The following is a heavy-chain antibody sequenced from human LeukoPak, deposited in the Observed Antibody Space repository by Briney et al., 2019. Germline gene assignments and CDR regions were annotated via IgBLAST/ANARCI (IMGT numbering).Heavy chain of an antibody. D-gene: IGHD2-8*01. V-gene: IGHV4-39*07. Sequence: SETLSLTCTVSGGSNSSGSSYWGWIRQPPGKGLEWIGNIYNSGDTYYNPSLKRRVTMSVDTSKNQLSLKLISVTAADTAMYYCARGYTNGVNQEVWLDPWGQGTLVTVSS. J-gene: IGHJ5*02. CDR3: ARGYTNGVNQEVWLDP. CDR2: IYNSGDT. CDR1: GGSNSSGSSY.